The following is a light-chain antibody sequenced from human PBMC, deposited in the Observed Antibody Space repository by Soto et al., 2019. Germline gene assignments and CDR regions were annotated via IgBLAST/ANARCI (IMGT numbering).Light chain of an antibody. V-gene: IGLV2-11*01. CDR2: DVS. Sequence: QSVLTQPRSVSGSPGQSVTISCTGTSSDVGGYNYVSWYQQHPGKAPKLMISDVSTRPSGVPDRFSGSKSGNTASLTISGLQAEDEADYYCCSYAGSYTFVLFGGGTKVTVL. CDR3: CSYAGSYTFVL. CDR1: SSDVGGYNY. J-gene: IGLJ2*01.